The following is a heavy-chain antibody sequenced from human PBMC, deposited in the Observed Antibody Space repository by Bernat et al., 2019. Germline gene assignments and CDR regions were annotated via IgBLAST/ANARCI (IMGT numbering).Heavy chain of an antibody. D-gene: IGHD6-19*01. J-gene: IGHJ4*02. CDR2: INSDGSST. Sequence: EVQLVESGGGLVQPGGSLRLSCAASGFTFSSYWMHWVRQAPGKGLVWVSRINSDGSSTSYADSGKGRFTISRDNAKNTLDLQMNSLRAEDTAVYYCASTYSSGWAFDYWGQGTLVTVSS. CDR3: ASTYSSGWAFDY. CDR1: GFTFSSYW. V-gene: IGHV3-74*01.